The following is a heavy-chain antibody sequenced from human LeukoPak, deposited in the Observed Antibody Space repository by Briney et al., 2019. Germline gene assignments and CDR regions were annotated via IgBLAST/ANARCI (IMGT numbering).Heavy chain of an antibody. CDR3: ARARTVTTLEFPNNYGTDV. CDR1: GFTFSTYS. V-gene: IGHV3-48*01. D-gene: IGHD4-17*01. Sequence: GGSLRLSCAASGFTFSTYSMSWVRQPPGKGLEWVSYISGSSDAIYYADSVKGRFTISRDNAKNSLYLQMNSLRAEDTAVYYCARARTVTTLEFPNNYGTDVWGQGTTVTVSS. J-gene: IGHJ6*02. CDR2: ISGSSDAI.